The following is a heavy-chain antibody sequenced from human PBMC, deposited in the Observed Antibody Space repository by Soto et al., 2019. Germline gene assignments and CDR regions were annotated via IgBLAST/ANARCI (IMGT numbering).Heavy chain of an antibody. CDR1: GFTFSTYW. Sequence: EVQLVESGGGLVQPGGSLRLSCVGSGFTFSTYWMTWVRQAPGKGLEWVANIKQEGNQKYYVDSVTGRFTVSRDNAKNSLFLQLNRLRAEGTSVYYCARDRADYDFRSGHYRSRGEMDVWGKGTTVTVSS. CDR2: IKQEGNQK. CDR3: ARDRADYDFRSGHYRSRGEMDV. V-gene: IGHV3-7*01. J-gene: IGHJ6*03. D-gene: IGHD3-3*01.